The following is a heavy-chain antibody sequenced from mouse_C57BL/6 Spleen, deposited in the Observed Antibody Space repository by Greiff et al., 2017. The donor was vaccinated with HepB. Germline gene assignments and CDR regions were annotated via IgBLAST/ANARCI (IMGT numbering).Heavy chain of an antibody. CDR1: GFSFNTYA. V-gene: IGHV10-1*01. CDR2: IRSKSNNYAT. CDR3: VRGGTGAFDY. J-gene: IGHJ2*01. Sequence: EVKLVESGGGLVQPKGSLKLSCAASGFSFNTYAMNWVRQAPGKGLEWVARIRSKSNNYATYYADSVKDRFTISRDDSESMLYLQMNNLKTEDTAMYYCVRGGTGAFDYWGQGTTLTVSS. D-gene: IGHD4-1*01.